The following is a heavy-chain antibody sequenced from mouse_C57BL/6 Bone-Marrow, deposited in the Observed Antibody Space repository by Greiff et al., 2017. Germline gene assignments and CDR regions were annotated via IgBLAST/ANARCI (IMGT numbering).Heavy chain of an antibody. V-gene: IGHV5-4*01. J-gene: IGHJ4*01. Sequence: DVKLVESGGGLVKPGGSLKLSCAASGFTFSSYAMSWVRQTPEKRLEWVATISDGGSYTYYPDNVKGRFTISRDNAKNNLSLQMSHLKSEDTAMYYCARDGYYAMDYWGQGTSVTVSS. CDR3: ARDGYYAMDY. CDR1: GFTFSSYA. CDR2: ISDGGSYT.